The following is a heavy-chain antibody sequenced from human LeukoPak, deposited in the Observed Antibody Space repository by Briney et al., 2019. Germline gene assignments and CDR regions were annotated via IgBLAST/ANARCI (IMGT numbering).Heavy chain of an antibody. CDR1: GGSISSYY. J-gene: IGHJ4*02. CDR3: ARHTWIQLWFDY. V-gene: IGHV4-59*08. D-gene: IGHD5-18*01. CDR2: IYYSGST. Sequence: PSETLSLTCTVSGGSISSYYWSWIRQPPGKGLERIGYIYYSGSTNYNPSLKSRVTISVDTSKNQFSLKLSSVTAADTAVYYCARHTWIQLWFDYWGQGTLVTVSS.